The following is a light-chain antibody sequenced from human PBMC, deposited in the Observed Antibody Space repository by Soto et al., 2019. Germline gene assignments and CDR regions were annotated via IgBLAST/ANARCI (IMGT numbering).Light chain of an antibody. CDR2: DAS. CDR1: QSVSGW. J-gene: IGKJ4*01. V-gene: IGKV1-5*01. CDR3: QQLDSYTLT. Sequence: DIQRTQSASTLSASVGDRVTITRRASQSVSGWLAWYQQKPGKAPKLLIYDASTLQSGVPSRFSGIGSGTDFTLTISHLQQEDGATYYGQQLDSYTLTFGGGTKVDIK.